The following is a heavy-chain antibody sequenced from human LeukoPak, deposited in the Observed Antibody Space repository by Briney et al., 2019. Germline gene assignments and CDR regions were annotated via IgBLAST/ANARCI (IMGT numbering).Heavy chain of an antibody. V-gene: IGHV4-59*07. J-gene: IGHJ6*02. CDR2: IYYSGST. CDR1: GGSISSYY. CDR3: ARNYDSSGYYSFGSHYYYYGMDV. Sequence: SDTLSLTCTVSGGSISSYYWSCIRQPPGKGLVWIGYIYYSGSTNYNPSLKSRVTISVDTSNNQFSLKLSSVTAADTAVYYCARNYDSSGYYSFGSHYYYYGMDVWGQGTTVTVSS. D-gene: IGHD3-22*01.